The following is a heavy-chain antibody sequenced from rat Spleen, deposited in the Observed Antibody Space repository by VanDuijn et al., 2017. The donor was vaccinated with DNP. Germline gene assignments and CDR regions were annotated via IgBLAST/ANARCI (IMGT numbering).Heavy chain of an antibody. CDR1: GFPFSNYW. Sequence: EVELVETGGGLVQPGRSLKLSCVTSGFPFSNYWMYWIRRAPGKGLEWVASIKPDGGDTDYSDSVKGRFTISRDNAESTGYLLMNSLRSEDTATYYCKVGAQYWGQGVMVTVSS. CDR2: IKPDGGDT. V-gene: IGHV5-58*01. D-gene: IGHD1-1*01. CDR3: KVGAQY. J-gene: IGHJ2*01.